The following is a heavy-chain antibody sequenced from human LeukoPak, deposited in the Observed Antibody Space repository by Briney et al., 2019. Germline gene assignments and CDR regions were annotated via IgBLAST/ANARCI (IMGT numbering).Heavy chain of an antibody. CDR2: MNTNSGNT. Sequence: ASVMVSCNASGYTFTSYDINWLRQAPGQGREWMVWMNTNSGNTDYAQKFQGRVTITRNTSISTAYMQLISLRSEDTAVYYCTRNSGWYGISWGQGTLVIVSS. J-gene: IGHJ4*02. D-gene: IGHD6-19*01. CDR1: GYTFTSYD. V-gene: IGHV1-8*03. CDR3: TRNSGWYGIS.